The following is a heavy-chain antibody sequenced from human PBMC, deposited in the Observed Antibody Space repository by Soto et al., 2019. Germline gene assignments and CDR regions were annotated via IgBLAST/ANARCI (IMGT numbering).Heavy chain of an antibody. Sequence: GASVKVSCKASGYAFTSYYIHWVRQAPGQGLEWMGIINPRGGITTYAQKFQGRLTMTGDTSTSTVYMELSSLTSEDTAMYHCASSPAYGNSWYGIPPDLSHGMDVWGQGTTVTVSS. V-gene: IGHV1-46*01. CDR2: INPRGGIT. CDR1: GYAFTSYY. D-gene: IGHD6-13*01. J-gene: IGHJ6*02. CDR3: ASSPAYGNSWYGIPPDLSHGMDV.